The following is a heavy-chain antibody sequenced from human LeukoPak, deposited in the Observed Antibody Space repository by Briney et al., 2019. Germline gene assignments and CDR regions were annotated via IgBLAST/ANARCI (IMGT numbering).Heavy chain of an antibody. J-gene: IGHJ4*02. CDR3: AHSSTIPYYYESGSHLTYFDY. CDR2: IYWKDDK. D-gene: IGHD3-10*01. CDR1: GFSLSTSEVG. V-gene: IGHV2-5*01. Sequence: SGPTLVNPTETLTLTCTFSGFSLSTSEVGVGWIRQPPGKALEWLALIYWKDDKRYNPYLTSRLTITKDTANNQVVLTMTNMDPVDTATYYCAHSSTIPYYYESGSHLTYFDYWGQGSLVTVSS.